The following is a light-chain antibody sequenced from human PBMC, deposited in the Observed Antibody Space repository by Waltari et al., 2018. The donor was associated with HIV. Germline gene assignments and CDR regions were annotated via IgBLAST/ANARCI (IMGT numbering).Light chain of an antibody. J-gene: IGLJ3*02. CDR3: AAWDDTLNGPV. CDR1: GSNIGKNS. V-gene: IGLV1-36*01. CDR2: YDD. Sequence: QSVLTQPPSVSEAPRQRVTISCSGSGSNIGKNSVSWYKQLPGKAPKLLIYYDDLLPSGVSDRFSGSKSGTSASLAIGGLQSEDEADYYCAAWDDTLNGPVFGGGTKLTVL.